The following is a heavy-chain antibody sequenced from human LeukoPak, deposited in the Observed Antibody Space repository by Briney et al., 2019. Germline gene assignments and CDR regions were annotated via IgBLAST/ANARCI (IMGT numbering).Heavy chain of an antibody. Sequence: GGSLRLSCAASGFTFSSYDMSWVRQAPGKGLEWVSAISGSGGSTYYADSVKGRFTISRDNSKNTLYLQMNSLRAEDTAVYYCAKSPTVTTGEFDYWGQGTLVTVSS. J-gene: IGHJ4*02. CDR1: GFTFSSYD. V-gene: IGHV3-23*01. D-gene: IGHD4-17*01. CDR3: AKSPTVTTGEFDY. CDR2: ISGSGGST.